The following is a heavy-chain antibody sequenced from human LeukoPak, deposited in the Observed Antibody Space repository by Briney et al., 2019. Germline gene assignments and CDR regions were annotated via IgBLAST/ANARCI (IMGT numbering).Heavy chain of an antibody. D-gene: IGHD3-22*01. CDR3: AKDQGPLYYYDSSGYSQTALDY. Sequence: GGSLRLSCAASGFTFSSYWMSWVRQAPGKGLEWVAVIWYGGSNKYYADSVKGRFTISRDNSKNTLYLQMNSLRAEGTAVYYCAKDQGPLYYYDSSGYSQTALDYWGQGTLVTVSS. CDR1: GFTFSSYW. J-gene: IGHJ4*02. CDR2: IWYGGSNK. V-gene: IGHV3-30*02.